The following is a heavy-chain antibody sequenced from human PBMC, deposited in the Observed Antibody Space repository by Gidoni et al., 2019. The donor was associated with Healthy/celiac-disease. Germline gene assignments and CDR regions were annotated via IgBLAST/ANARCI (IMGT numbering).Heavy chain of an antibody. CDR2: IYYSGST. CDR1: GGSISSSSYY. V-gene: IGHV4-39*01. J-gene: IGHJ4*02. Sequence: QLQLQESGPGLVKPSETLSLTCTVSGGSISSSSYYWGWIRQPPGKGLEWIGSIYYSGSTYYNPSLKSRVTISVDTSKNQFSLKLSSVTAADTAVYYCARQTDWGPGVLDYWGQGTLVTVSS. CDR3: ARQTDWGPGVLDY. D-gene: IGHD3-9*01.